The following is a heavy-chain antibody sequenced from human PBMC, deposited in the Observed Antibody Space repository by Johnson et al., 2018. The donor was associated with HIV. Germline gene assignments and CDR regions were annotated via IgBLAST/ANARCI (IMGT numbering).Heavy chain of an antibody. CDR3: ANGRAWELLSELEREYTEFEE. CDR1: GFTFSTYG. J-gene: IGHJ3*01. V-gene: IGHV3-30*18. Sequence: QMQLVESGGGVVQPGRSLRLSCAASGFTFSTYGMHWVRQTPGKGLEWVALISTDGNNKYYADSVKGRFTISRDTSKNTLYLQMNSLSAEDTAVYYCANGRAWELLSELEREYTEFEEWGQGTMVSVSS. D-gene: IGHD1-26*01. CDR2: ISTDGNNK.